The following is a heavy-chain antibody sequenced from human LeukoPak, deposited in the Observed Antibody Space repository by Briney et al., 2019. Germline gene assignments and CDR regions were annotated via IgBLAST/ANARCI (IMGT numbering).Heavy chain of an antibody. Sequence: GGSLRLSCAASGFTFSNYAMNWVRQAPGKGLEWVSTISGGDRTYYAESVKGRFTISRDNSKNTPYLQMNSLRAEDTAVYYCASLAVAGSAFDYWGQGTLVTVSS. CDR3: ASLAVAGSAFDY. J-gene: IGHJ4*02. V-gene: IGHV3-23*01. CDR2: ISGGDRT. D-gene: IGHD6-19*01. CDR1: GFTFSNYA.